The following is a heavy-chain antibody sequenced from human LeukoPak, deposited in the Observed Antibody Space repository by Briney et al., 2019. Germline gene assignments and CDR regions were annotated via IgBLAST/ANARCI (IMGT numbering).Heavy chain of an antibody. CDR3: AKDSAPPDAFDI. D-gene: IGHD1-26*01. CDR1: GFTFSGYA. CDR2: ISYDGSNK. Sequence: GGSLRLSCAASGFTFSGYAMYWVRQAPGKGLEWVAVISYDGSNKYYADSVKGRFTISRDNSKNTLYLQMNSLRAEDTAVYYCAKDSAPPDAFDIWGQGTMVTVSS. V-gene: IGHV3-30*04. J-gene: IGHJ3*02.